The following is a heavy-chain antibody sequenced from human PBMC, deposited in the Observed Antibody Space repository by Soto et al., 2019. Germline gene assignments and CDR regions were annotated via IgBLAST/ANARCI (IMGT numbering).Heavy chain of an antibody. CDR3: ARCSYSSSSWGPGYYYMDV. CDR1: GGSFSGYY. Sequence: QVQLQQWGAGLLKPSETLSLTCAVYGGSFSGYYWSWIRQPPGKGLEWIGEINHSGSTNYNPSLKSRDTISVDTSKNQFSLKLSSVSAADTAVYYCARCSYSSSSWGPGYYYMDVWGKGTTVTVSS. J-gene: IGHJ6*03. D-gene: IGHD6-6*01. CDR2: INHSGST. V-gene: IGHV4-34*01.